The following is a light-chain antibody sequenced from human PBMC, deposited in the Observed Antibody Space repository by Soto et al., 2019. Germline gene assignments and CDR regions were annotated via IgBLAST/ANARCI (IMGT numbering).Light chain of an antibody. CDR1: QNIGSR. J-gene: IGKJ5*01. Sequence: DIQMTQSPSTLSASVGDRVAITCRASQNIGSRLAWYQQKPDEAPKLLIYAASSLQTGVPLRFSGSGSGTDFILTISSLQPEDVATYYCQQLDRFPLTFGQGTRLEIK. V-gene: IGKV1-12*01. CDR3: QQLDRFPLT. CDR2: AAS.